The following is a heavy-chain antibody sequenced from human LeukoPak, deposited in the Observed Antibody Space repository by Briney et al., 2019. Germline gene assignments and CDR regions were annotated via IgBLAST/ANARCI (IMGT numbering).Heavy chain of an antibody. CDR1: GGSFSGYY. CDR2: INHSGST. V-gene: IGHV4-34*01. J-gene: IGHJ4*02. CDR3: ARRPSKKPIDY. Sequence: SETLSLTCAVYGGSFSGYYWSWIRQPPGKGLEWIGEINHSGSTNYNPSLKSRVTISVDTSKNQFSLKLSSVTAADTAVYYCARRPSKKPIDYWGQGTLVTVSS. D-gene: IGHD1-14*01.